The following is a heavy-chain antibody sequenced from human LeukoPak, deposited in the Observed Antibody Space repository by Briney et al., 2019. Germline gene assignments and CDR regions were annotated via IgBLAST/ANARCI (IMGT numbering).Heavy chain of an antibody. CDR2: ISYDGSNE. V-gene: IGHV3-30-3*01. CDR3: AKDRAITVAGTGLEY. CDR1: GFSFSDYS. J-gene: IGHJ4*02. Sequence: GGSLRLSCAASGFSFSDYSMHWVRQAPGKGLEWVAIISYDGSNERYADSVKGRFTISRDNSKNTLYLQMNSLRTEDTAVYFCAKDRAITVAGTGLEYWGQGALVTVSS. D-gene: IGHD6-19*01.